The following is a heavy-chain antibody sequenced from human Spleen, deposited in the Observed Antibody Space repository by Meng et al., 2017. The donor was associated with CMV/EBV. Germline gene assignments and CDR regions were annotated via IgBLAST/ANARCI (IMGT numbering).Heavy chain of an antibody. CDR3: ARSRLAVAGSIFDY. CDR1: GSPFPGYY. Sequence: VWLVKFGAVVKKPGASVKVSCKDFGSPFPGYYMHWVRQAPGQGLEWMGWINPNSGGTNYAQKFQGRVTMTRDTSISTAYMELSRLRSDDTAVYYCARSRLAVAGSIFDYWGQGTLVTVSS. D-gene: IGHD6-19*01. CDR2: INPNSGGT. V-gene: IGHV1-2*02. J-gene: IGHJ4*02.